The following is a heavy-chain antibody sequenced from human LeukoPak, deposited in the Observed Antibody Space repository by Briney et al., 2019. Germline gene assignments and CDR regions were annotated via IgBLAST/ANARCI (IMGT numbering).Heavy chain of an antibody. CDR3: AIYNWGSRFDY. CDR2: ISGSGGST. CDR1: GFTFSSYA. Sequence: GGSLRLSCAASGFTFSSYAMSWVRQAPGKGLEWVSAISGSGGSTYYADSVKGRFTISRDNSKNTLYLQMNSLRAEDTTVYYCAIYNWGSRFDYWGQGTLVTVSS. D-gene: IGHD7-27*01. J-gene: IGHJ4*02. V-gene: IGHV3-23*01.